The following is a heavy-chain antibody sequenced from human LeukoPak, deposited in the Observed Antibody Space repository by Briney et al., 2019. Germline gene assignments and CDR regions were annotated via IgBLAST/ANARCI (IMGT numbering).Heavy chain of an antibody. CDR1: GGSFSGYY. D-gene: IGHD1-14*01. V-gene: IGHV4-34*01. CDR2: INHSGST. J-gene: IGHJ4*02. CDR3: ARLSGTHYEAIDY. Sequence: SDTLSLTCAVYGGSFSGYYWSWIRQPPGKGLEWIGEINHSGSTNYNPSLKSRVTISVDTSKNQFSLRLSSVTAADMAVYYCARLSGTHYEAIDYWGQGTLVTVSS.